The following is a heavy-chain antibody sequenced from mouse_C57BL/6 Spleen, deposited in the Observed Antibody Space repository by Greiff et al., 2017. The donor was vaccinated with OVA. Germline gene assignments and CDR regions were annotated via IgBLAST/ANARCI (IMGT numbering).Heavy chain of an antibody. CDR1: GFSLTSYG. V-gene: IGHV2-5*01. CDR2: IWSGGST. CDR3: AKKRGTGTGYVDV. D-gene: IGHD4-1*01. J-gene: IGHJ1*03. Sequence: QVQLQQSGPGLVQPSPCLSITCTVSGFSLTSYGVHWVRQSPGKGLEWLGVIWSGGSTDYNADFMTRLSITKDNSKSQVFLKMNSLQADDTAIYYCAKKRGTGTGYVDVWGTGTTVTVSS.